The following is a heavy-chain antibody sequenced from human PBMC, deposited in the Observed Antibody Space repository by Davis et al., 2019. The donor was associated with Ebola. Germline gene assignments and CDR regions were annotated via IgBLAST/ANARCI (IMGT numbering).Heavy chain of an antibody. D-gene: IGHD6-19*01. J-gene: IGHJ4*02. CDR3: AKDWDSSGLDY. CDR2: ISYDGSNK. V-gene: IGHV3-30*18. Sequence: GESLKIPCAASGFTFSSYGMHWVRQAPGKGLEWVAVISYDGSNKYYADSVKGRFTISRDNSKNTLYLQMNSLRAEDTAVYYCAKDWDSSGLDYWGQGTLVTVSS. CDR1: GFTFSSYG.